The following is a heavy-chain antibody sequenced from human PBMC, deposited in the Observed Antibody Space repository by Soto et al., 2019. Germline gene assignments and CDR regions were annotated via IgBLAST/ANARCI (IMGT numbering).Heavy chain of an antibody. Sequence: SQTLSLPWSFSGGIIRSSGYHVGRILHPPGKGMEWIGSIYYSGSTYYNPSLKSRVTISVDTSKNQFSLKLSSVTAADTAVYYCAPSSGWYYYDWFDTWGRGTLVT. D-gene: IGHD6-19*01. CDR2: IYYSGST. CDR1: GGIIRSSGYH. CDR3: APSSGWYYYDWFDT. J-gene: IGHJ5*02. V-gene: IGHV4-39*01.